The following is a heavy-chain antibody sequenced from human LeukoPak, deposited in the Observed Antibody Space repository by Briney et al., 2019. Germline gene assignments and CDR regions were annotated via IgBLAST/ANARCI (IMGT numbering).Heavy chain of an antibody. CDR1: GFTFSSYA. CDR3: ARGVRVWGTYRYSGYAFDI. D-gene: IGHD3-16*02. Sequence: GGSLRLSCAASGFTFSSYAMNWVRQAPGKGLEWVSYIGSSSSIYYADSVKGRFTISRDNAKNSLYLQMNSLRAEDTAVYYCARGVRVWGTYRYSGYAFDIWGQGTMVTVSS. V-gene: IGHV3-48*01. CDR2: IGSSSSI. J-gene: IGHJ3*02.